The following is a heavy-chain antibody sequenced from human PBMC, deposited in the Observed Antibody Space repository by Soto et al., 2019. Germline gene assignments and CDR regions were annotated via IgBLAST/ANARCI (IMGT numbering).Heavy chain of an antibody. D-gene: IGHD3-16*02. Sequence: VGSLRLSCGGSVVTLRDFGGHCIRHSPGKGLEWVAVISYDGSHEYYADSVRGRFIISRDNSKNSLYLQMNSLRADDTAIYYCARDLKQTSDNRRYSYGMDSWGQGTADTVSS. CDR1: VVTLRDFG. CDR2: ISYDGSHE. CDR3: ARDLKQTSDNRRYSYGMDS. J-gene: IGHJ6*02. V-gene: IGHV3-30-3*01.